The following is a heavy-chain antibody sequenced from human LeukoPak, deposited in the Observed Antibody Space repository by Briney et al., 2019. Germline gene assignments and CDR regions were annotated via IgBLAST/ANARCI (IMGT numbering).Heavy chain of an antibody. CDR3: AKSGSPVIPAASFDY. J-gene: IGHJ4*02. CDR1: AFTFSSYG. V-gene: IGHV3-30*18. D-gene: IGHD2-2*01. Sequence: PGGSLRLSCAASAFTFSSYGMHWVRQAPGKGLEWVALISYDGSDKDYAKSVKGRFTISRDNSKNTLYLQMNSLRAEDTAVYYCAKSGSPVIPAASFDYWGQGTLVTVSS. CDR2: ISYDGSDK.